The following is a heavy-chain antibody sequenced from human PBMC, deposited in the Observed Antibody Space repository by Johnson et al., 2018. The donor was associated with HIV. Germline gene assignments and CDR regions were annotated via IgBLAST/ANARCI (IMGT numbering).Heavy chain of an antibody. V-gene: IGHV3-11*04. CDR2: IRSSGRTT. J-gene: IGHJ3*02. CDR1: GFTFSDHY. CDR3: VRRMVVGYYRPELAFDI. D-gene: IGHD3-22*01. Sequence: QMQLVESGGGLVKAGGSLRLSCAASGFTFSDHYMTWIRQAPGKGLECISSIRSSGRTTYYADSVKGRFTISRNNVQNSMLLQMNSLRADDTAVYFCVRRMVVGYYRPELAFDIWGQGTMVTVSS.